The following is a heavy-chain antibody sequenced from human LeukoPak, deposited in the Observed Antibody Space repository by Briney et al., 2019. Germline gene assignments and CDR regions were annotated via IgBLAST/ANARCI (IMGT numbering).Heavy chain of an antibody. CDR2: IYTSGST. CDR3: ARDAGYSYGYSFYYFDY. D-gene: IGHD5-18*01. CDR1: GGSISSGSYY. Sequence: SQTLSLTCTVSGGSISSGSYYRSWIRQPAGKGLEWIGRIYTSGSTNYNPSLKSRVTISVDTSKNQFSLRLSSVTAADTALYYCARDAGYSYGYSFYYFDYWGQGTLVTVSS. J-gene: IGHJ4*02. V-gene: IGHV4-61*02.